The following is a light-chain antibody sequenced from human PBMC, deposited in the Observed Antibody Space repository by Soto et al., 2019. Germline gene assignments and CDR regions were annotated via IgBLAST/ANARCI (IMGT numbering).Light chain of an antibody. CDR2: DAS. CDR1: QSIGSS. V-gene: IGKV3-15*01. J-gene: IGKJ5*01. Sequence: EIVMTQSPATLSVSPGERVTLSCRASQSIGSSLGWYQQKPGQAPRLLIYDASTRATVVPAGFSGPGSGKEFTLTISSLQSADFATYYCQPCDNWSAFCQGTRLEIK. CDR3: QPCDNWSA.